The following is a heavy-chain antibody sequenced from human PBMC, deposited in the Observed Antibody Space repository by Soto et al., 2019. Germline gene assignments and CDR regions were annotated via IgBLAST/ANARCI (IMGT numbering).Heavy chain of an antibody. V-gene: IGHV3-66*01. CDR3: ALFATDYYNGMDV. D-gene: IGHD4-17*01. CDR1: RFTVSRKY. CDR2: IHSGGNT. J-gene: IGHJ6*02. Sequence: GGSLRLSCAASRFTVSRKYMSWVRQAPGKGLEWVAVIHSGGNTYYTDSVKGRFTISRDNSKNTLYLQMNNVRAEDTAVYYCALFATDYYNGMDVWGQGTTVTVS.